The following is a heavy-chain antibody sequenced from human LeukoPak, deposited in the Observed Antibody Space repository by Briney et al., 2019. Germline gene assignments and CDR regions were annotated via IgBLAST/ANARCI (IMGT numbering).Heavy chain of an antibody. D-gene: IGHD3-10*01. V-gene: IGHV1-2*04. CDR2: INPNSGGT. J-gene: IGHJ3*02. CDR1: GYTFTGYY. Sequence: GASVKVSCKASGYTFTGYYMHWVRQAPGQGLEWMGWINPNSGGTNYAQKFQGWVTMTRDTSTSTAYMELRSLRSDDTAVYYCARDTYYYGSGSGPVIWGQGTMVTVSS. CDR3: ARDTYYYGSGSGPVI.